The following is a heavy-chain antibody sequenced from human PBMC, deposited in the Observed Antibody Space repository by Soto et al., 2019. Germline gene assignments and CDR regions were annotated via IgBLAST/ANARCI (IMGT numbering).Heavy chain of an antibody. CDR3: SRDVVVGAKALNY. V-gene: IGHV3-7*01. Sequence: GGSLRLSCAASGFTFSNYWMTWVRQAPGKGLEWVANIKGDGSEKHYVDSVKGRFTISGDNAKNSLYLQMNSLRVEDTAVYFCSRDVVVGAKALNYWGQGALVTVSS. CDR2: IKGDGSEK. D-gene: IGHD2-15*01. J-gene: IGHJ4*02. CDR1: GFTFSNYW.